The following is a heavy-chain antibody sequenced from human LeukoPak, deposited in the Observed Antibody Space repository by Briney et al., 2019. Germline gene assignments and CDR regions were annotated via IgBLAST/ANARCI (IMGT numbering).Heavy chain of an antibody. V-gene: IGHV3-23*01. Sequence: GGSLRLSCTASGFTFSSYGMSWVRQAPGKGLEWVSAISGSGGSTYYADSVKGRFTISRDNSKNTLYLQMNSLRAEDTAVYYCAKAVAGLTYYFDYWGQGTLVTVSS. J-gene: IGHJ4*02. CDR3: AKAVAGLTYYFDY. CDR1: GFTFSSYG. D-gene: IGHD6-19*01. CDR2: ISGSGGST.